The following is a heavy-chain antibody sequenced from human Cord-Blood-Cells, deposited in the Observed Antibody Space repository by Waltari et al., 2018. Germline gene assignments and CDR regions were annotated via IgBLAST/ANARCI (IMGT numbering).Heavy chain of an antibody. CDR3: AGGYSSSSPFGLLDYYYYMDV. CDR2: IIPFLGIA. J-gene: IGHJ6*03. V-gene: IGHV1-69*09. CDR1: GGTFSSYA. D-gene: IGHD6-6*01. Sequence: QVQLVQSGAEVKKPGSSVTVSCKASGGTFSSYAISWVRPAPGQGLEWMGRIIPFLGIANYAQKFQCRVTITADKSTSTAYMELSSLRSEDTAVYYCAGGYSSSSPFGLLDYYYYMDVWGKGTTVTVSS.